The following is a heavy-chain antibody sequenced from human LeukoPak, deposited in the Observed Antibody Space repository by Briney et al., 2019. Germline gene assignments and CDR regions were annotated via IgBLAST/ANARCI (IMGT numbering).Heavy chain of an antibody. J-gene: IGHJ4*02. Sequence: VGCLRLSCAASGFTLSSHLMHWVGRVAGKGVVGVSNINGEGRNTGSAISVKERLTHPKDIAKNTLYVHMNSRRAEDTAVYYCASDEVLAIPRDYWRREPRVSVST. D-gene: IGHD2-2*01. CDR3: ASDEVLAIPRDY. CDR1: GFTLSSHL. V-gene: IGHV3-74*01. CDR2: INGEGRNT.